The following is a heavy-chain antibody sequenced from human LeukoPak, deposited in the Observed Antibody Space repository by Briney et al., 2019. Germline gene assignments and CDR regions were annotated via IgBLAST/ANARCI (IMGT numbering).Heavy chain of an antibody. CDR3: AIHSGSYYGYYFDY. D-gene: IGHD1-26*01. Sequence: GATVKVSCKASGYTFTGYYMHWVRQAPGQGLEWMGRINPNSGGTNYAQKFQGGVTMTRGTSISTAYMELSRLRSDDTAVYYCAIHSGSYYGYYFDYWGQGTLVTVSS. CDR2: INPNSGGT. J-gene: IGHJ4*02. V-gene: IGHV1-2*06. CDR1: GYTFTGYY.